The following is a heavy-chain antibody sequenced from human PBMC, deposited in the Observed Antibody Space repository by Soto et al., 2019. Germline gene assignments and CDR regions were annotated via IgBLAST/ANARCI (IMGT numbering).Heavy chain of an antibody. J-gene: IGHJ5*02. CDR2: IIPIFGTA. CDR1: GGTFSSYA. CDR3: ASTSSGYYYGDPFLFDP. V-gene: IGHV1-69*13. D-gene: IGHD3-22*01. Sequence: ASVKVSCKASGGTFSSYAVSWVRQAPGQGLEWMGGIIPIFGTANYAQKFQGRVTITADESTSTAYMELSSLRSEDTAVYYCASTSSGYYYGDPFLFDPWGQGTLVTVSS.